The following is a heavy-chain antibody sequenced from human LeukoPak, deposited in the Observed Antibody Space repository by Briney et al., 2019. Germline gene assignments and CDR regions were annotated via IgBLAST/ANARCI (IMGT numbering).Heavy chain of an antibody. CDR1: GFTFSSYA. CDR3: AKEGDRGEALYYYYMDV. Sequence: PGRSLRLSCAASGFTFSSYAMHWVRQAPGKGLEGVAVISYDGSNKYYADSVKGRFTISRDNSKNALYLQMNSLRAEDTADYYCAKEGDRGEALYYYYMDVWGNGTTVTVSS. V-gene: IGHV3-30*04. CDR2: ISYDGSNK. D-gene: IGHD3-10*01. J-gene: IGHJ6*03.